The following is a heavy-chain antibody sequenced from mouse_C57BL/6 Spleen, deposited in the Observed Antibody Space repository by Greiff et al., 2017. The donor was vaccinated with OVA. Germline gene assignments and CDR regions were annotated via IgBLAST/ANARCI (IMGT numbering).Heavy chain of an antibody. Sequence: QVQLQQPGAELVKPGASVKMSCKASGYTFTSYWITWVKQRPGQGLEWIGDIYPGSGSTNYNEKFKSKATLTVDTSSSTAYMQLSSLTSEDSAVYCCAREYYGSFYAMDYWGQGTSVTVAS. V-gene: IGHV1-55*01. D-gene: IGHD1-1*01. CDR1: GYTFTSYW. J-gene: IGHJ4*01. CDR2: IYPGSGST. CDR3: AREYYGSFYAMDY.